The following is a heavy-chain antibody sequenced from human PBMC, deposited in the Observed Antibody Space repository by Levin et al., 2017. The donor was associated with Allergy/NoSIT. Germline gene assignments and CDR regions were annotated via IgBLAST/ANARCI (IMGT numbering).Heavy chain of an antibody. Sequence: GGSLRLSCTASGLTFSDYYMTWVRQAPGKGLEWVANINQDGSAKQFVDSVRGRFTISRDNAKNSVYLQMNNLRADDTAVYYCTTDPFNFSNRGGFYGGWGQGTLVIVSS. V-gene: IGHV3-7*01. D-gene: IGHD3-3*01. CDR1: GLTFSDYY. CDR2: INQDGSAK. CDR3: TTDPFNFSNRGGFYGG. J-gene: IGHJ4*02.